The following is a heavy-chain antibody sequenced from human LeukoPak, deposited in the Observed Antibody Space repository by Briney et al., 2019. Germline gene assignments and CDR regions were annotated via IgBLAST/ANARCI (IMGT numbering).Heavy chain of an antibody. CDR3: AKEDGLGYCSGGSCYPVSPWDY. CDR2: ISGSGGST. Sequence: PGGSVKLSCAASGLNINGQWMNWVRQAPGKGLEWVSAISGSGGSTYYADSVKGRFTISRDNSKNTLYLQMNSLRAEDTAVYYCAKEDGLGYCSGGSCYPVSPWDYWGQGTLVTVSS. CDR1: GLNINGQW. V-gene: IGHV3-23*01. J-gene: IGHJ4*02. D-gene: IGHD2-15*01.